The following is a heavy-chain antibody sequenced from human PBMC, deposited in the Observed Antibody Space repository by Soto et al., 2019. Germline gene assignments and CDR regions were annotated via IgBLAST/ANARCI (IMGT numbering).Heavy chain of an antibody. CDR2: IFHSGDT. V-gene: IGHV4-4*02. D-gene: IGHD5-12*01. CDR3: AAGGGLPRYY. CDR1: GDSISSNKG. J-gene: IGHJ4*02. Sequence: PXXTLSLRFAVSGDSISSNKGCTWVRQPPGKGLEWIGDIFHSGDTYYNPSLKSRVTISVDRSKNQFSLKLSSVTAADTAVYYCAAGGGLPRYYWGQGTLVNVS.